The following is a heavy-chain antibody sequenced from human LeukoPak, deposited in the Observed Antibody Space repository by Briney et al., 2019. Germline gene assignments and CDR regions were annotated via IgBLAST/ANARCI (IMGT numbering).Heavy chain of an antibody. CDR1: GGCISSYC. J-gene: IGHJ4*02. V-gene: IGHV4-59*01. CDR3: ARKAIVVGPFDY. D-gene: IGHD3-22*01. CDR2: IYYSGST. Sequence: PSETRSLTCTVSGGCISSYCWSWIRQPPGKGLEWIGYIYYSGSTNYNPSLKSRVTISVDTSKNQFSLKLSSVTAADTAVYYCARKAIVVGPFDYWAREPWSPSPQ.